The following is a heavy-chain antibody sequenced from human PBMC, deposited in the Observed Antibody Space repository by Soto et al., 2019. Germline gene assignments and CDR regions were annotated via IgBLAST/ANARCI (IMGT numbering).Heavy chain of an antibody. V-gene: IGHV3-30*18. J-gene: IGHJ4*02. Sequence: QVQLVESGGGGVQPGRSLRPTCAASGFAFKSYGMHWVRQAPGRGLEWVAAISYDGGHMYYGDSVKGRFTISRDNSKNTLYLQMTSLRPEDTAVYYCVKDSWWLVSFDHWGQGTLVTVSS. CDR1: GFAFKSYG. CDR3: VKDSWWLVSFDH. CDR2: ISYDGGHM. D-gene: IGHD6-19*01.